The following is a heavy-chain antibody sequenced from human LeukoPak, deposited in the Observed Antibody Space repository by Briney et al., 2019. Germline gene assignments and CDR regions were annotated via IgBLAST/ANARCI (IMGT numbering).Heavy chain of an antibody. V-gene: IGHV3-48*01. CDR1: GFTFSSYS. CDR3: ARSYSSGFQVGRHYFDY. CDR2: ISSSSSTI. J-gene: IGHJ4*02. Sequence: PGRSLRLSCAASGFTFSSYSMNWVRQAPGKGPEWVSYISSSSSTIYYADSVKGRFTISRDNAKNSLYLQMNSLRAEDTAVYYCARSYSSGFQVGRHYFDYWGQGTLVTVSS. D-gene: IGHD3-22*01.